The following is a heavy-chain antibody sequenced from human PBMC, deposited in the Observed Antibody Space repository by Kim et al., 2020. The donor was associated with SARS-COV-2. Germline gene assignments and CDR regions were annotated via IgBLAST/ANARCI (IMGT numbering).Heavy chain of an antibody. V-gene: IGHV3-48*03. D-gene: IGHD6-13*01. CDR1: GFTFSSYE. J-gene: IGHJ4*02. CDR3: ARDPDSSSWYKGPYYFDY. Sequence: GGSLRLSCAASGFTFSSYEMNWVRQAPGKGLEGVSYISSSGSTIYYADSVKGRFTISRDNAKNSLYLQMNSLRAEDTAVYYCARDPDSSSWYKGPYYFDYWGQGTLVTVSS. CDR2: ISSSGSTI.